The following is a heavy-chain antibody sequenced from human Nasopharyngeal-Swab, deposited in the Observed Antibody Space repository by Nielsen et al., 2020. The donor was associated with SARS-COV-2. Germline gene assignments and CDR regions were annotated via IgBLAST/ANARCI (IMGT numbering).Heavy chain of an antibody. CDR3: ARPLSRDSAWTTEANWFDP. Sequence: GESLKISCAASGFTFSSYSMSWLRQAPGKGLEWVSTITSNGDTTYNADSVKGRLTISRDNSENTVYLQMNSLRAEDTAPYHCARPLSRDSAWTTEANWFDPWGQGTLVTVSS. J-gene: IGHJ5*02. V-gene: IGHV3-23*01. CDR2: ITSNGDTT. D-gene: IGHD1-1*01. CDR1: GFTFSSYS.